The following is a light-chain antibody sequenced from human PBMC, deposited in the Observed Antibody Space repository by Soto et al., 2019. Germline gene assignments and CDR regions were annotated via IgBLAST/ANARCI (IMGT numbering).Light chain of an antibody. CDR2: RTN. CDR3: AAWDGTLNGWV. CDR1: SSNIGSDT. Sequence: QLVLTQPPSASGTPGQRVTISCSGSSSNIGSDTVHWFQQVPGTAPKLLIYRTNQRPSGVPDRFSGSKSGTSASLAISGLQSEDEADYYCAAWDGTLNGWVFGGGTKVTVL. V-gene: IGLV1-44*01. J-gene: IGLJ3*02.